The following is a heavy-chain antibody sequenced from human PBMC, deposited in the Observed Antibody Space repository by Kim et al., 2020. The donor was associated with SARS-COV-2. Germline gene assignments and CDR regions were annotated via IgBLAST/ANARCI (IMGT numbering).Heavy chain of an antibody. CDR2: INRNSDST. CDR3: VRGYAGGPFDL. J-gene: IGHJ4*02. V-gene: IGHV3-20*01. CDR1: GFTFDDYG. Sequence: GGSLRLSCAASGFTFDDYGMSWVRQAPGKGLEWVSGINRNSDSTGYADSVKGRFTISRDNAKNSLFLQRNSPRAEDTVLYHCVRGYAGGPFDLWGQGTLVTVSS. D-gene: IGHD3-16*01.